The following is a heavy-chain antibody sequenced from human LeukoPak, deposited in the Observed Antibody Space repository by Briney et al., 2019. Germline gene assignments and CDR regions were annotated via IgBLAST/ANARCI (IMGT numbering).Heavy chain of an antibody. J-gene: IGHJ4*02. CDR1: GGSISSYY. CDR3: ARDPKTTGGFDY. Sequence: SETLSLTCTVSGGSISSYYWSWIRQPPGKGLEWIGYIYYSGSTNYNPSLKSRVTISVDTSKNQFSLKLSSVTAADTAVYYCARDPKTTGGFDYWGQGTLVTVSS. D-gene: IGHD1-7*01. V-gene: IGHV4-59*01. CDR2: IYYSGST.